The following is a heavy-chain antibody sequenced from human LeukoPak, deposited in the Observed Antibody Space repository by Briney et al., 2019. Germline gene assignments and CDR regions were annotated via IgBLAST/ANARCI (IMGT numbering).Heavy chain of an antibody. CDR2: IHYSGNT. V-gene: IGHV4-59*01. J-gene: IGHJ5*02. Sequence: SETLSLTCTVSGDSISHYYFSWIRQPPGKGLEWIGYIHYSGNTNYNPSLKSRITMSVDTSKNQVSLRLRSVTAADTAVYYCAREGMIGHHNWFDPWGQGTRVSVSS. CDR3: AREGMIGHHNWFDP. D-gene: IGHD3-22*01. CDR1: GDSISHYY.